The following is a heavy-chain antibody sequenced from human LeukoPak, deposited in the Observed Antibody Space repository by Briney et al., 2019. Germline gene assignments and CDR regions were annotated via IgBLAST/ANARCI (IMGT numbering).Heavy chain of an antibody. J-gene: IGHJ3*02. CDR3: ARVVYYYDSSGSMAFDI. V-gene: IGHV1-18*01. CDR1: GYTFTSYG. D-gene: IGHD3-22*01. CDR2: ISAYNGNT. Sequence: GASVKVSCKASGYTFTSYGISWVRQAPGQGLEWMGWISAYNGNTNCAQKLQGRVTMTTDTSTSTAYMELRSLRSDDTAVYYCARVVYYYDSSGSMAFDIWGQGTMVTVSS.